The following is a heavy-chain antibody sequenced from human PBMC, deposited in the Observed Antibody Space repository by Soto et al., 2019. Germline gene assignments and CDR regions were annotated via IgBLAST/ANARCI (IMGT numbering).Heavy chain of an antibody. CDR1: GFTFSSYA. CDR2: LSGSGVST. CDR3: AKGGGSKDYYDTSGYYLYYYYAMDV. J-gene: IGHJ6*02. V-gene: IGHV3-23*01. Sequence: EVQLLESGGGLVQPGGSLRLSCAASGFTFSSYAMTWVRQAPGKGLEWVSALSGSGVSTYYADSAKGRFTISRDNSKNTLYLQMNSLRAEDTAVYYCAKGGGSKDYYDTSGYYLYYYYAMDVWGQGTTVTFSS. D-gene: IGHD3-22*01.